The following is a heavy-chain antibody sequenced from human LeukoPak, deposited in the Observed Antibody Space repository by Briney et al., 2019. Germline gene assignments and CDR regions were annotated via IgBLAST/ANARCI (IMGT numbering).Heavy chain of an antibody. Sequence: PGGSLRLSCAASGFTFSGYGMHWVRQAPGKGLEWVAVIWYDGSNKYYADSVKGRFTISRDNSKNTLYLQMNSLRAEDTAVYYCARDRSLRLGELFSAFDYWGQGTLVTVSS. J-gene: IGHJ4*02. CDR1: GFTFSGYG. V-gene: IGHV3-33*01. CDR2: IWYDGSNK. D-gene: IGHD3-10*01. CDR3: ARDRSLRLGELFSAFDY.